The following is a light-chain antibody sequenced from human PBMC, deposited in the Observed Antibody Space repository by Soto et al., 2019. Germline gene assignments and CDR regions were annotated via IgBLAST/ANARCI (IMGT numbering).Light chain of an antibody. CDR1: SSDVGRYIY. J-gene: IGLJ1*01. Sequence: QSALTQPPSASGSPGQSVTISCTGTSSDVGRYIYVSWYQQHPGKAPKIIMYEVSKRPSGVPDRFSGSKSGNTASLTVSGLQAEYEADYYCSSYGGSNNYVFGSGTKLTVL. CDR3: SSYGGSNNYV. CDR2: EVS. V-gene: IGLV2-8*01.